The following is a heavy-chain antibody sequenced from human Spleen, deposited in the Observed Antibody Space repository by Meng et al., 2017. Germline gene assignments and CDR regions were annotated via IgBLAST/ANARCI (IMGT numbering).Heavy chain of an antibody. J-gene: IGHJ4*02. Sequence: QGALQQWGEGLLKPSESLSLTCVVSGGSFSDYYWSWIRQPPGKGLEWIGEINHSGSTNYNPSLESRATISVDTSQNNLSLKLSSVTAADSAVYYCARGPTTMAHDFDYWGQGTLVTVSS. CDR3: ARGPTTMAHDFDY. CDR1: GGSFSDYY. D-gene: IGHD4-11*01. V-gene: IGHV4-34*01. CDR2: INHSGST.